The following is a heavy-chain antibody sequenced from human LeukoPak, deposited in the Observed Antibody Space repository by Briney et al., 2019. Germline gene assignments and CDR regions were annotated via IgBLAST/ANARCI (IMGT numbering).Heavy chain of an antibody. CDR2: VSLGGST. D-gene: IGHD5-24*01. CDR1: GDSISSSHW. CDR3: ARNRAYNLDH. J-gene: IGHJ4*02. V-gene: IGHV4-4*02. Sequence: SGTLSLTCAVSGDSISSSHWWSWVRQPPGKGLEWIGEVSLGGSTNYNPSLESRVTISLDKSTNQFSLRLSSVTAADTAVYFCARNRAYNLDHWGQGTLVTVSS.